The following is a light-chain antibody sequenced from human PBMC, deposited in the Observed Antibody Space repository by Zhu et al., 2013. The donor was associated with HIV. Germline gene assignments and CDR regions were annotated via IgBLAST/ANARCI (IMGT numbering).Light chain of an antibody. Sequence: QSALTQPASVSGSPGQSITISCTGTSIDVGGYNYVSWYQQTPGKAPKVMIYEVSNRPSGVSNRFSGSKSGNTASLTISGLQAEDEADYYCSSYTSSSTLKVFGGGTKLTVL. V-gene: IGLV2-14*01. CDR3: SSYTSSSTLKV. J-gene: IGLJ3*02. CDR1: SIDVGGYNY. CDR2: EVS.